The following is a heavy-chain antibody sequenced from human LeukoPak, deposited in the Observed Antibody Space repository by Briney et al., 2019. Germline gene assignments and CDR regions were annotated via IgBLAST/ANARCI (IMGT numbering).Heavy chain of an antibody. V-gene: IGHV4-31*03. J-gene: IGHJ6*02. CDR2: IYYSGST. CDR3: ARGTQGIAAAGYYYYGMDV. CDR1: GGSISSGGYY. Sequence: SETLSLTCTVSGGSISSGGYYWSWIRQLPGKGQEWIGYIYYSGSTYYNPSLKSRVTISVDTSKNQFSLKLSSVTAADTAVYYCARGTQGIAAAGYYYYGMDVWGQGTTVNVSS. D-gene: IGHD6-13*01.